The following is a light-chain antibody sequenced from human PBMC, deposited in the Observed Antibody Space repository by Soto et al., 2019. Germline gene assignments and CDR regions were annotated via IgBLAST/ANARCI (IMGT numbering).Light chain of an antibody. Sequence: QSVVTQPPSASGTPGQRVTISCSGSSSNVGSNTVDWYQLLPGTAPKLLIYHNNQRPSGGPDRLSGSKSGTSASLAISGLQSEDEADYYCAVWDDTLKAVVFGGGTKLTVL. J-gene: IGLJ2*01. CDR2: HNN. CDR1: SSNVGSNT. V-gene: IGLV1-44*01. CDR3: AVWDDTLKAVV.